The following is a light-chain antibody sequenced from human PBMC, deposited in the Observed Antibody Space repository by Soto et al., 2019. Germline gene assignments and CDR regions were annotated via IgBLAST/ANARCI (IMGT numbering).Light chain of an antibody. CDR2: DVT. Sequence: QSALTQPRSVSGSPGQSVTISCTGTSSDVGGYNFVSWYQQHPGKAPKVMIYDVTKRPSGVPDHFSGSKSGNTASLTISGLQAEDEADYYCCSYAGRYTFVFGTGTKVTVL. V-gene: IGLV2-11*01. J-gene: IGLJ1*01. CDR1: SSDVGGYNF. CDR3: CSYAGRYTFV.